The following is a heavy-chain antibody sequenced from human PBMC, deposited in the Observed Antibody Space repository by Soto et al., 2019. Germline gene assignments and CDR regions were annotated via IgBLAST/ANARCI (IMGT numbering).Heavy chain of an antibody. J-gene: IGHJ4*02. CDR3: ATRSKAFDY. CDR1: GYTFTSFG. CDR2: ISTDKGKT. V-gene: IGHV1-18*01. Sequence: ASVKVSCKTSGYTFTSFGISWVRQAPGQGLEWMGWISTDKGKTNYAQKFQGRVTMTTDTSTSTAYMELRSLRSDDTAVYYCATRSKAFDYWGQGTLVTAPQ.